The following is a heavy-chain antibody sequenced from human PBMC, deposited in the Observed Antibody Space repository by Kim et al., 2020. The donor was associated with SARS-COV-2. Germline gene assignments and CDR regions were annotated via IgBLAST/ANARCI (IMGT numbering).Heavy chain of an antibody. CDR1: GFTFSNAW. CDR3: TTVPGGAARRLFDY. CDR2: IKSKTDGGTT. J-gene: IGHJ4*02. Sequence: GGSLRLSCAASGFTFSNAWMSWVRQAPGKGLEWVGRIKSKTDGGTTDYAAPVKGRFTISRDDSKNTLYLQMNSLKTEDTVVYYCTTVPGGAARRLFDYWGQGTLVTVSS. V-gene: IGHV3-15*01. D-gene: IGHD6-6*01.